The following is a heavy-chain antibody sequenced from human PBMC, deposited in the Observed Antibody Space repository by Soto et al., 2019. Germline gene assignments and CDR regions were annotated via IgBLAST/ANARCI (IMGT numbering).Heavy chain of an antibody. Sequence: PGGSLRLSCAASGFTFRGYDMAWVRQAPGKGLEWVSSISNDGSRTYYADSVKGLFTISRSNSMNTLHLQMNSLRAEDTAIYYCAKDATRSSGWWNFDSWGQGAPVTVSS. V-gene: IGHV3-23*01. CDR2: ISNDGSRT. J-gene: IGHJ4*02. D-gene: IGHD6-19*01. CDR1: GFTFRGYD. CDR3: AKDATRSSGWWNFDS.